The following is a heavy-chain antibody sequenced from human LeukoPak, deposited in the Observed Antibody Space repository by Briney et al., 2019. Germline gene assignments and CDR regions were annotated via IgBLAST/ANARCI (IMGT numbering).Heavy chain of an antibody. D-gene: IGHD2-21*02. CDR1: GFTFSSYA. CDR2: ISYDGSNK. V-gene: IGHV3-30-3*01. J-gene: IGHJ4*02. Sequence: GGSLRLSCAASGFTFSSYAMHCVRQAPGKGLEWVADISYDGSNKYYADSVKGRFTISRDNSKNTLYLQMNSLRAEDTAVYYCARAPPGGVTAILSYWGQGTLVTVSS. CDR3: ARAPPGGVTAILSY.